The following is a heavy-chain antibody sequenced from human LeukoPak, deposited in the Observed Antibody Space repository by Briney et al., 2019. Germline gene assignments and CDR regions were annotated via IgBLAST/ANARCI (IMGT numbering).Heavy chain of an antibody. J-gene: IGHJ5*02. V-gene: IGHV3-49*04. D-gene: IGHD5-12*01. CDR3: TRAPSGYDPNWFDP. Sequence: PGRSLRLSCTDSGFTFGDYAMSWVRQAPGKGLEWVGFIRSKAYGGTTEYAASVKGRFTISRDDSKSIAYLQMNSLKTEDTAVYYCTRAPSGYDPNWFDPWGQGTLVTVSS. CDR2: IRSKAYGGTT. CDR1: GFTFGDYA.